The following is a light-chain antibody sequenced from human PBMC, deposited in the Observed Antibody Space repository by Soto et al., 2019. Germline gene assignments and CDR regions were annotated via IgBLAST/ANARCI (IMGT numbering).Light chain of an antibody. J-gene: IGKJ1*01. Sequence: DIQMTQSPSTLSASVGDRVTITCRASQSISSWLAWYQQKPGKAPKLLIYDASSLESGVPSRFSGSGSGTESPLTNSSLQPDDFATYYCQQYNSYWTFGQGTKVEIK. CDR1: QSISSW. CDR3: QQYNSYWT. V-gene: IGKV1-5*01. CDR2: DAS.